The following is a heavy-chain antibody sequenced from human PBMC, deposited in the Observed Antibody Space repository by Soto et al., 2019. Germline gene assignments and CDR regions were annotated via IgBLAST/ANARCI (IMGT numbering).Heavy chain of an antibody. V-gene: IGHV3-30*19. Sequence: PGGSLRLSCAASGFTFSSYGMHWVRQAPGKGLEWVAVISYDGRNKYYADSVKGRFTISRDNSKNTLYLQMNSLRAEDTAVYYCARDEANYYDSPTGMDVWGQGTTVTVSS. CDR3: ARDEANYYDSPTGMDV. CDR1: GFTFSSYG. CDR2: ISYDGRNK. J-gene: IGHJ6*02. D-gene: IGHD3-22*01.